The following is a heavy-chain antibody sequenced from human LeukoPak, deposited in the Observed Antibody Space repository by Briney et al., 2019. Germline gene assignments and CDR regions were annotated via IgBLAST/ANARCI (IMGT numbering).Heavy chain of an antibody. CDR2: IYSGGST. V-gene: IGHV3-66*01. D-gene: IGHD3-10*01. J-gene: IGHJ4*02. Sequence: GGSLRLSCAASGFTVSSNYMSWVRQAPGKGLEWVSVIYSGGSTYYADSVKGRFTISRDNSKNTLYLQMNSLRAEDTAVYYCAAQGYYYGSGSYWCWGQGTLVTVSS. CDR3: AAQGYYYGSGSYWC. CDR1: GFTVSSNY.